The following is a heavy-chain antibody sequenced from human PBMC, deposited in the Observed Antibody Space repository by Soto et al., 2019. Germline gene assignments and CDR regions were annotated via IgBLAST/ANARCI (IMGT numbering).Heavy chain of an antibody. CDR3: ARRARPDFYYMDV. J-gene: IGHJ6*03. V-gene: IGHV3-64*02. Sequence: GGSLRLSCAASGFTLSGYAMDWVRQAPGKGLEYVSGISTNGVGTYYADSVQGRFTISRDNSKNTVYLQMGSLRPEDMAVYYCARRARPDFYYMDVWGKGTTVTVSS. D-gene: IGHD6-6*01. CDR1: GFTLSGYA. CDR2: ISTNGVGT.